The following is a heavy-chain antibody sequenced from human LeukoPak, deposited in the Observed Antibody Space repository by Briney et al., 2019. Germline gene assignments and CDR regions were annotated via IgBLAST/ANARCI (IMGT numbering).Heavy chain of an antibody. Sequence: GGSLRLSCAASGFTFSSYGMSWVRQIPGKGLEWVGRIESKTDGETTDYATPVKDRFIISRDDSTNTLYLQMNSLKSEDTAVYYCSTYGSGRKFDHWGQGTLVTVSS. D-gene: IGHD3-10*01. CDR2: IESKTDGETT. CDR3: STYGSGRKFDH. V-gene: IGHV3-15*04. CDR1: GFTFSSYG. J-gene: IGHJ4*02.